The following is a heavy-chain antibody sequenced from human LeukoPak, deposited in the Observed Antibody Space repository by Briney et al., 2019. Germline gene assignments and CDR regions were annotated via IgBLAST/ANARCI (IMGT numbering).Heavy chain of an antibody. CDR1: GGSISSYY. CDR3: ARGAYSSSSNWFDP. D-gene: IGHD6-6*01. V-gene: IGHV4-59*01. CDR2: IYYSGST. J-gene: IGHJ5*02. Sequence: PSETLSLTCTVSGGSISSYYWSWIRQPPGKGLEWIGYIYYSGSTNYNPSLKSRVTISVDTSKNQFSLKLSSVTAADTAVYHCARGAYSSSSNWFDPWGQGTLVTVSS.